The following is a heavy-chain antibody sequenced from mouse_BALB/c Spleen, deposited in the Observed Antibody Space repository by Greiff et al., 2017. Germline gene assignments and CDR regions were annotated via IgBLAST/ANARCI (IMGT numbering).Heavy chain of an antibody. CDR2: INPSTGYT. CDR3: ARGTPPLYYGSSYGGYYYAMDY. D-gene: IGHD1-1*01. J-gene: IGHJ4*01. V-gene: IGHV1-7*01. Sequence: QVQLQQSGAELAKPGASVKMSCKASGYTFTSYWMHWVKQRPGRGLEWIGYINPSTGYTEYNQKFKDKATLTADKSSSTAYMQLSSLTSEDSAVYYCARGTPPLYYGSSYGGYYYAMDYWGQGTSVTVSS. CDR1: GYTFTSYW.